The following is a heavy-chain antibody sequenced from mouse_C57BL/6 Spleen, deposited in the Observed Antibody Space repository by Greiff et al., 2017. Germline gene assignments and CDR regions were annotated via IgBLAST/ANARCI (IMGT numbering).Heavy chain of an antibody. Sequence: VQLQQSGPELVKPGASVKISCKASGYTFTDYYMNWVKQSHGKSLEWIGDINPNNGGTSYNQKFKGKATLTVDKSSSTAYMELRSLTSEDSAVYYCARRPNCFDYWGQGTTLTVSS. J-gene: IGHJ2*01. V-gene: IGHV1-26*01. CDR2: INPNNGGT. CDR1: GYTFTDYY. CDR3: ARRPNCFDY. D-gene: IGHD4-1*01.